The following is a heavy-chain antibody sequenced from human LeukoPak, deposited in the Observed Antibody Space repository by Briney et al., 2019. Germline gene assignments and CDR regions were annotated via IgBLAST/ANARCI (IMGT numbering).Heavy chain of an antibody. CDR3: ARFKWDSSGYYSDY. V-gene: IGHV1-69*05. CDR1: GGTFSSYA. J-gene: IGHJ4*02. CDR2: IIPIFGTA. D-gene: IGHD3-22*01. Sequence: SAKVSCKASGGTFSSYAISWVRQAPGQGLEWMGRIIPIFGTANYAQKFQGRVTTTTDESTSTAYMELSSLRSEDTAVYYCARFKWDSSGYYSDYWGQGTLVTVSS.